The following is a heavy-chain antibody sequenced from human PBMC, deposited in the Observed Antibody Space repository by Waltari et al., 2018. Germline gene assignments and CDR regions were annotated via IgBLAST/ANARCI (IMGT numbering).Heavy chain of an antibody. CDR3: ARSRGVINYFDY. V-gene: IGHV5-51*01. J-gene: IGHJ4*02. D-gene: IGHD3-10*01. Sequence: EVQLVQSGAEVKKPGESLKISCQSSGYRFTNHWIGGVRQMPGKGLEWMGIIYPGDSDARYSPSFQGQVTVSADKSISTAYLQWSSLKASDTAMYYCARSRGVINYFDYWGQGTLVTVSS. CDR2: IYPGDSDA. CDR1: GYRFTNHW.